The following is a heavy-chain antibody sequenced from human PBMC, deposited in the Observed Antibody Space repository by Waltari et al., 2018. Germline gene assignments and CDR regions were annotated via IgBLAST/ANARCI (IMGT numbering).Heavy chain of an antibody. V-gene: IGHV1-24*01. CDR1: GHTLAELS. CDR3: VGMPSTGWFFDI. D-gene: IGHD2-15*01. Sequence: QVQLVQSGPEVKKPGASVRVSCKVSGHTLAELSRHWVRQAPGEGLEWLGGLDPEDGEMLYAQKFRGRVTMTEDTSTDTAYMELTSLKSDDTAMYYCVGMPSTGWFFDIWGQGTRVTVSS. CDR2: LDPEDGEM. J-gene: IGHJ3*02.